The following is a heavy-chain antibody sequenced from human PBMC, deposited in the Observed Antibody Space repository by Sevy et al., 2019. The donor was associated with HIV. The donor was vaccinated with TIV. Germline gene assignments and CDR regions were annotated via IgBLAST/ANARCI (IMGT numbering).Heavy chain of an antibody. J-gene: IGHJ5*02. V-gene: IGHV4-59*03. D-gene: IGHD4-17*01. CDR1: GGPMTTYY. CDR3: AKGFYGAFDP. Sequence: SETLSLTCTVSGGPMTTYYWSWLRQPPGKGLEWIGYVYYSGSTNYNPALKSRVTISVDTSKNQFSLKLTSVTAADTAVYYCAKGFYGAFDPWGQGTLVTVSS. CDR2: VYYSGST.